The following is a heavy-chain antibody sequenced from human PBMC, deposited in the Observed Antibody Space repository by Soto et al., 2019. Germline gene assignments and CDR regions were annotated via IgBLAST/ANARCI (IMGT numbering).Heavy chain of an antibody. CDR2: INPNSGGT. Sequence: ASVKVSCKASGYTITGYYMHWVRQAPGQGLEWMGWINPNSGGTNYAQKFQGRVTMTRDTSISTAYMELSRLRSDDTAVYYCARTRGETYYYDSSGSLGYYGMDVWGQGTTVTVSS. J-gene: IGHJ6*02. D-gene: IGHD3-22*01. V-gene: IGHV1-2*02. CDR3: ARTRGETYYYDSSGSLGYYGMDV. CDR1: GYTITGYY.